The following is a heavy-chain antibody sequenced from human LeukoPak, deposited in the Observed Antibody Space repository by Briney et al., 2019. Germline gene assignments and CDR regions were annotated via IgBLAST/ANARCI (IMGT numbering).Heavy chain of an antibody. CDR2: IKPDGKMT. D-gene: IGHD6-19*01. V-gene: IGHV3-74*01. CDR1: GFTFSNFW. Sequence: PGGSLTLSCAASGFTFSNFWMHWVRQVPGKGLVSVSRIKPDGKMTDYADSVRGRFTVSRDDAQNTLFLHMSSLRTDDTAVYYCARVSSGQQWLAFDYWGQGTLVTVSS. CDR3: ARVSSGQQWLAFDY. J-gene: IGHJ4*02.